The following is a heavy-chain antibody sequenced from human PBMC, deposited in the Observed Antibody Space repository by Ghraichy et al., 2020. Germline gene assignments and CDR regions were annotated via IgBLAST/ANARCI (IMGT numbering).Heavy chain of an antibody. CDR2: LYSDGST. D-gene: IGHD2/OR15-2a*01. CDR1: GFAVSSYY. CDR3: ARDRGIVIVPPSITYYSGMDV. J-gene: IGHJ6*02. Sequence: ETLSLTCAASGFAVSSYYMTWVRQAPGKGLEWVSVLYSDGSTYYADSVKGRFTISRDSSKNTLYLQMNSLRAEDTALYFCARDRGIVIVPPSITYYSGMDVWGQGTTVTVSS. V-gene: IGHV3-53*01.